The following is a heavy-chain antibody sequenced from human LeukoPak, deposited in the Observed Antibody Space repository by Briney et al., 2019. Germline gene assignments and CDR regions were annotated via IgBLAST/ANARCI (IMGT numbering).Heavy chain of an antibody. Sequence: SDTLSPTCTVSGGSISSYYWRWIRQPPGKGLEWIGYIYYSGSTNYNPSLKSRVTISVDTPKNQFSLKLSSVTAADTAVYYCARGSYYYYGMDVWGQGTTVTVSS. CDR1: GGSISSYY. V-gene: IGHV4-59*07. J-gene: IGHJ6*02. CDR2: IYYSGST. CDR3: ARGSYYYYGMDV.